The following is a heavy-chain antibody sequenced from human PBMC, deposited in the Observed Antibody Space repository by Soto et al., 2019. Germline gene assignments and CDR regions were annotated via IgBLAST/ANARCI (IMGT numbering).Heavy chain of an antibody. J-gene: IGHJ4*02. V-gene: IGHV4-39*01. CDR1: GGSVGSSSYY. Sequence: SGTLSLTCTVSGGSVGSSSYYWGWVRQPPGKGLEWIGSVYYSGSTYYNPSLESRVTISVDKSKNQFSLKLMSLSAADTAVYYCGRLEGLATISYYFDYWGQGALVTVSS. D-gene: IGHD3-9*01. CDR3: GRLEGLATISYYFDY. CDR2: VYYSGST.